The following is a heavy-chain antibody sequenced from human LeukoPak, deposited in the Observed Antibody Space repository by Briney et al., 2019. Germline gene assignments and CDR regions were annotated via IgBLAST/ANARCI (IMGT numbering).Heavy chain of an antibody. CDR1: GFTFSSYW. Sequence: PGGSLRLSCAASGFTFSSYWMSWVRQAPGKGLEWVANIKQDGSEKYYVDSVKGRVTISRDNSQNTLYLQMNSLRAEDTAIYYCAKDLPYYYDSSGSGDAFDIWGRGTMVTVST. V-gene: IGHV3-7*03. J-gene: IGHJ3*02. D-gene: IGHD3-22*01. CDR3: AKDLPYYYDSSGSGDAFDI. CDR2: IKQDGSEK.